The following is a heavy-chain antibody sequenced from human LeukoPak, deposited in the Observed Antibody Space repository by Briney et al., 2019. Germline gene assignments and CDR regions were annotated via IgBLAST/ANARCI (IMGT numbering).Heavy chain of an antibody. Sequence: AETLSLTCAASGYSISTCRYRCWLRQPPEKVLEWIGSIYQSGYTYYTPSLKGRFTISTDTSKNQFSLNLRTRTAADTAVYYCARSLSTSGSDYWGQGTLVTVSS. J-gene: IGHJ4*02. D-gene: IGHD1-26*01. CDR2: IYQSGYT. CDR3: ARSLSTSGSDY. CDR1: GYSISTCRY. V-gene: IGHV4-38-2*01.